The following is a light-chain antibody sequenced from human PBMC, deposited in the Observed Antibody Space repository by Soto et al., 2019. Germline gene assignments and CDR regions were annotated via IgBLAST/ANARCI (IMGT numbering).Light chain of an antibody. J-gene: IGKJ1*01. CDR1: QNINTW. CDR2: KAS. V-gene: IGKV1-5*03. Sequence: DIQMTQSPSTLSASVGDRVTITCRASQNINTWLAWYQQKPGKAPNLPIYKASSLESGVPPRFSGSGSGTEFTLIISSLQPDDFATYYCQQYYSKSGTFGQGTKVEIK. CDR3: QQYYSKSGT.